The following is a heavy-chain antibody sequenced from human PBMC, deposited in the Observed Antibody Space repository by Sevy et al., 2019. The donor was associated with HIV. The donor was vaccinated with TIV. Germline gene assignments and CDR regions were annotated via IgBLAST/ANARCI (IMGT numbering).Heavy chain of an antibody. CDR3: TRWKAAQSIFDY. CDR2: LKSDVYGGTV. D-gene: IGHD6-13*01. J-gene: IGHJ4*02. Sequence: GGSLRLSCTASGFTFGDYCMSWVRQAPGKGLEWVAFLKSDVYGGTVDHAASVRGRFVISRDDSKTIAYLQMNDLRTEDTGVYYCTRWKAAQSIFDYWGQGALVTVSS. CDR1: GFTFGDYC. V-gene: IGHV3-49*04.